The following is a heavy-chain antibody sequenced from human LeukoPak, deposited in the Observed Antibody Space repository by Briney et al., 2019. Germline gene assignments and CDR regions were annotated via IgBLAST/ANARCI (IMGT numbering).Heavy chain of an antibody. V-gene: IGHV3-23*01. D-gene: IGHD3-10*01. CDR2: ISGSGGST. J-gene: IGHJ4*02. Sequence: PGGSLRLSCAASGFTFSSYAMSWVRQAPGKGLEWVSAISGSGGSTYYADSVKGRFTISRDNSKNTLYLQMNSLRAEGTAVYYCAKGWFYGSGSYYTHFDYWGQGTLVTVSS. CDR3: AKGWFYGSGSYYTHFDY. CDR1: GFTFSSYA.